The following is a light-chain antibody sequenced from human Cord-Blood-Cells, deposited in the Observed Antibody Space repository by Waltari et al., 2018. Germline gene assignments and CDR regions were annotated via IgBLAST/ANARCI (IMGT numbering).Light chain of an antibody. CDR1: QSVSSY. J-gene: IGKJ5*01. CDR3: QQRSNT. V-gene: IGKV3-11*01. CDR2: DAS. Sequence: EIVLTQSPATLSLSPGERATLSCRASQSVSSYLAWYQQKPGQAPRLLIYDASNRATGIPARFNGSGSGTDFTLTISSLEPEDFAVYYCQQRSNTFGQGTRLEIK.